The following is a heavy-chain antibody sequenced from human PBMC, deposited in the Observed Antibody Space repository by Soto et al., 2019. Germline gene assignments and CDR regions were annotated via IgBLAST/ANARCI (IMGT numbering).Heavy chain of an antibody. CDR3: ARHQALSPQYQLPEYFQH. J-gene: IGHJ1*01. CDR1: GGSISSSSYY. CDR2: IYYSGST. D-gene: IGHD2-2*01. Sequence: SETLSLTCTVSGGSISSSSYYWGWIRQPPGKGLEWIGSIYYSGSTYYNPSLKSRVTISVDTSKNQFSLKLSSVTAADTAVYYCARHQALSPQYQLPEYFQHWGQGTLVTVSS. V-gene: IGHV4-39*01.